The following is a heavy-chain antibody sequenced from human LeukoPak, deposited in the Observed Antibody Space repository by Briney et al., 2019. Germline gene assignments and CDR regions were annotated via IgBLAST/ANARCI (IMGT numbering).Heavy chain of an antibody. CDR1: GYTFTGYY. D-gene: IGHD4-23*01. CDR2: INPNSGGT. CDR3: ARGPRRDYGGDFDY. V-gene: IGHV1-2*02. Sequence: ASVKVSCKASGYTFTGYYMHWVRQAPGQGREWMGWINPNSGGTNYAQKFQGRVTMTRDTSISTAYMELSRLRSDDTAVYYCARGPRRDYGGDFDYWGQGTLVTVSS. J-gene: IGHJ4*02.